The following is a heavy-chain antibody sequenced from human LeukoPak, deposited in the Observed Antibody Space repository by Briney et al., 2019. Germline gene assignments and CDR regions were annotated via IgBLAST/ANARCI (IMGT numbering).Heavy chain of an antibody. V-gene: IGHV4-59*01. Sequence: SETLSLTCTVSGGSIWSYYWSWIRQPPGKGLEWIGYVYSSGSTNHNPSLKSRATISIDTSKNQLSLRLGSVTAADTAVYFCAGSSAWSPFDSWGQGILVTVSS. J-gene: IGHJ4*02. CDR3: AGSSAWSPFDS. D-gene: IGHD6-19*01. CDR1: GGSIWSYY. CDR2: VYSSGST.